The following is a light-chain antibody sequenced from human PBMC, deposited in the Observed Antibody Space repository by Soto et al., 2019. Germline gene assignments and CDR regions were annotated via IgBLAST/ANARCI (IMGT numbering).Light chain of an antibody. CDR2: DAS. J-gene: IGKJ1*01. Sequence: EIVMTQSPVTLSVSPGERATLSCRASQSVSGNLAWYQQKPGQAPRLLIYDASTRATGIPARFSGSGSGTEFTLTISSLQSGDFAVYYCQHYDDWPRTFGQGTKVDIK. CDR1: QSVSGN. CDR3: QHYDDWPRT. V-gene: IGKV3-15*01.